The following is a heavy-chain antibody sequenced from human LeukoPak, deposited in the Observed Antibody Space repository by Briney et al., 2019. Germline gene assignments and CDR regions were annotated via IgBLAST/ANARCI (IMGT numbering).Heavy chain of an antibody. Sequence: GGSLRLSCAASGFTFSNYTMNWVRQAPGKGLVWVSRINSDGINTSYADSVKGRFTISRDNAKNSLYLQMNSLRAEDTALYYCARVKKYSSGWLNAFDIWGQGTMVTVSS. D-gene: IGHD6-19*01. V-gene: IGHV3-74*01. J-gene: IGHJ3*02. CDR2: INSDGINT. CDR3: ARVKKYSSGWLNAFDI. CDR1: GFTFSNYT.